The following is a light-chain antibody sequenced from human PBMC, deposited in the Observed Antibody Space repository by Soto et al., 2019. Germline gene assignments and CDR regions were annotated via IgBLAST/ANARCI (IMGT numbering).Light chain of an antibody. Sequence: QSVLTQPASVSGSPGQSITISCTGTSNDVGNYIYVSWFQHHPGKAPKLLIYEVSYRPSGVSNRFSASKSGNTASLTISGLQVEDEADYYCTSYTSSSTPFVFGSGTKVTVL. CDR2: EVS. CDR3: TSYTSSSTPFV. V-gene: IGLV2-14*01. J-gene: IGLJ1*01. CDR1: SNDVGNYIY.